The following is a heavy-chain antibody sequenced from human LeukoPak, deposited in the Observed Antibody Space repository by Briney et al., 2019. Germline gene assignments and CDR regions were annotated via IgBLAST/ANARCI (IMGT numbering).Heavy chain of an antibody. V-gene: IGHV3-30*18. CDR3: ANAGSVNHSPGHYYGLDV. CDR1: GLIFSADG. CDR2: ISYDGSHK. D-gene: IGHD5/OR15-5a*01. J-gene: IGHJ6*04. Sequence: GGSLRLSCAASGLIFSADGMHWVRQAPGRGLEWVAIISYDGSHKYYTDSVKGRLTICRDDSNDTLYLQMNSLSAQDTAVYYCANAGSVNHSPGHYYGLDVWGKGTTVTVSS.